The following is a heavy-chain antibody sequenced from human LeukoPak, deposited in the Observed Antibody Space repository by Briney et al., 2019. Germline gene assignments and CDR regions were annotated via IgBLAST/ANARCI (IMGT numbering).Heavy chain of an antibody. J-gene: IGHJ4*02. Sequence: GGSLRLSCAASGFNFNTYTMNWVRQAPGKGLEWVSSISSSSSYIYYADSVKGRFTISRDNAKNSLYLQMNSLRAEDTAVYYCARGIGVDYWGQGTLVTVSS. CDR2: ISSSSSYI. CDR1: GFNFNTYT. V-gene: IGHV3-21*01. D-gene: IGHD2/OR15-2a*01. CDR3: ARGIGVDY.